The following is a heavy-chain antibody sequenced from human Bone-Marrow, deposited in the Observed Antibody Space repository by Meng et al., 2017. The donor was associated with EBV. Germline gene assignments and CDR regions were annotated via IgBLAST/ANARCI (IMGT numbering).Heavy chain of an antibody. V-gene: IGHV4-61*01. J-gene: IGHJ4*02. CDR1: GASVSSGSYD. CDR3: ASTSGNLIYSDY. CDR2: IYYNGNT. D-gene: IGHD1-26*01. Sequence: QVELQESGPGLVKPSETLSLTCTVSGASVSSGSYDWNWIRQPPGKGLEWIGYIYYNGNTNYNPSLKSRVTISVDTSKNQFSLKLSSVTAADTAVYYCASTSGNLIYSDYWGQGTLVTVSS.